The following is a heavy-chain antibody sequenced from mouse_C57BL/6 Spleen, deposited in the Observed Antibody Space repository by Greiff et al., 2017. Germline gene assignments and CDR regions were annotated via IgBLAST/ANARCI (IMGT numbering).Heavy chain of an antibody. D-gene: IGHD2-3*01. Sequence: QVQLQQPGAELVKPGASVKLSCKASGYTFTSYWMHWVKQRPGQGLEWIGMIHPNSGSTNYNEKFKSKATLTVDKSSSTAYMQLSSLTSEDSAVYYCARSYDGYVYFDYWGQGTTLTVSS. CDR2: IHPNSGST. CDR3: ARSYDGYVYFDY. V-gene: IGHV1-64*01. CDR1: GYTFTSYW. J-gene: IGHJ2*01.